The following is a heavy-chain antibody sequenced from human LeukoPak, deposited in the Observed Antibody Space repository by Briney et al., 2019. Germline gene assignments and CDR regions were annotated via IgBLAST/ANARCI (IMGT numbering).Heavy chain of an antibody. CDR1: GGSFSGFY. CDR2: INHSGST. CDR3: ARKGILTGYLK. J-gene: IGHJ4*02. D-gene: IGHD3-9*01. V-gene: IGHV4-34*01. Sequence: SETLSLTCAVCGGSFSGFYWSWIRQPPGKGLEWIGEINHSGSTNYNPSLKSRVTISVDTSKNQFSLKLSSVTAADTAVYYCARKGILTGYLKWGQGTLVTVSS.